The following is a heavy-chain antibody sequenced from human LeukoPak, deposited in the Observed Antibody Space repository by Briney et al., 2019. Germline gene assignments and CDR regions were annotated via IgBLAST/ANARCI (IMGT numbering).Heavy chain of an antibody. Sequence: ASVKVSCKASGYTFTSYGISWVRQAPGQGLEWMGWISAYNGNTNYAQKLQGRVTMTTDTSTSTAYMELRSLRSDDTGVYYCARDHDYVWGSYRPFYYGMDVWGQGTTVTVSS. CDR2: ISAYNGNT. D-gene: IGHD3-16*02. V-gene: IGHV1-18*01. CDR1: GYTFTSYG. CDR3: ARDHDYVWGSYRPFYYGMDV. J-gene: IGHJ6*02.